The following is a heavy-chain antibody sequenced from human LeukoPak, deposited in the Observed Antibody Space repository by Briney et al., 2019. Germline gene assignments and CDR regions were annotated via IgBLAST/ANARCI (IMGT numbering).Heavy chain of an antibody. D-gene: IGHD2-15*01. J-gene: IGHJ4*02. CDR2: IIPIFGIA. V-gene: IGHV1-69*04. CDR1: GGTFSSYA. CDR3: ASSDLGYCSGGSCQTFDY. Sequence: SVKVSCKASGGTFSSYAISWVRQAPGQGLEWMGRIIPIFGIANYAQKFQGRVTITADKSTSTAYMELSSLRSEDTVVYYCASSDLGYCSGGSCQTFDYWGQGTLVTVSS.